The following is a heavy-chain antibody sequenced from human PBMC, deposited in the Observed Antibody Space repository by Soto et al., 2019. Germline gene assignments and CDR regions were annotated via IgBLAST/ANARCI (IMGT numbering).Heavy chain of an antibody. D-gene: IGHD3-22*01. V-gene: IGHV4-34*01. CDR1: GGSFSGYY. CDR2: INHSGST. J-gene: IGHJ4*02. CDR3: ARASLYRLSSGYSY. Sequence: SETLSLTCAVYGGSFSGYYWSWIRQPPGKGLEWIGEINHSGSTNYNPSLKSRVTISVDTSKNQFSLKLSSVTAADTAVYYCARASLYRLSSGYSYWGQGTLVPVSS.